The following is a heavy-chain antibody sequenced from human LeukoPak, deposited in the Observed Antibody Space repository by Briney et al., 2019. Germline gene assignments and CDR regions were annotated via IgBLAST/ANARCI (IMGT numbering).Heavy chain of an antibody. J-gene: IGHJ6*02. D-gene: IGHD3-22*01. CDR1: GGSFTDYF. V-gene: IGHV4-34*01. Sequence: SETLSLTCDVVGGSFTDYFWTSSRQSPGNGLEWIGEINEYTGNTNYNPSLNSRLSISLEKSKNQFPLDLRSVTAADTAVYYCARGRIAKIVVVHSFHYGMDVWGQGPTVTVSS. CDR2: INEYTGNT. CDR3: ARGRIAKIVVVHSFHYGMDV.